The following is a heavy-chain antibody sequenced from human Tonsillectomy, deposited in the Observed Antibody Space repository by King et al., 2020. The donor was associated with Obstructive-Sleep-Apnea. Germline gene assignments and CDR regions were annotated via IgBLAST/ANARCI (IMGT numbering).Heavy chain of an antibody. CDR3: ARHGGGGEYGDYHYYGMDV. J-gene: IGHJ6*02. D-gene: IGHD3-16*01. V-gene: IGHV5-10-1*03. Sequence: VQLVESGAEVKNPGESLRISCKGSGYFFTTYWISWVRQMPGKGLEWMGKIDPSDSYSNYSPSFQGHVTISADKSIGTAYLQWSSLKASDTAMYYCARHGGGGEYGDYHYYGMDVWGQGTTVTVSS. CDR1: GYFFTTYW. CDR2: IDPSDSYS.